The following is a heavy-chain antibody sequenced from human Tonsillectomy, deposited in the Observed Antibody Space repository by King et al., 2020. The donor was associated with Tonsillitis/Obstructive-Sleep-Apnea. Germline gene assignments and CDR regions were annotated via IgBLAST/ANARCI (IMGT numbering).Heavy chain of an antibody. Sequence: LQLQESGPGLVKPSETLSLTCTVSGGSISSSSYYWGWIRQPPGKGLEWIGSIYYSGSPYYNPSLKSRVTISVDTSKNQFSLKLSSVTAADTAVYYCARLVESCTNGVCYRPHFDYWGQGTRVTVSS. CDR2: IYYSGSP. D-gene: IGHD2-8*01. CDR1: GGSISSSSYY. CDR3: ARLVESCTNGVCYRPHFDY. J-gene: IGHJ4*02. V-gene: IGHV4-39*01.